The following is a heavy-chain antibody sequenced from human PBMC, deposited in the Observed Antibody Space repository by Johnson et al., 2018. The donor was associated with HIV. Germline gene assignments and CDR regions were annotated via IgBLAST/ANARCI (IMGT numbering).Heavy chain of an antibody. J-gene: IGHJ3*02. D-gene: IGHD3-16*01. CDR2: IWYDGSNK. Sequence: QVQLVESGGGLVEPGGSLRLSCAASGFTFRTYWMHWVRQAPGKGLEWVAVIWYDGSNKYYADSVKGRFTISRDNSKNTLYLQMNSLRAEDTALYYCARGGRAKDALDIWGQGTMVTVSS. CDR3: ARGGRAKDALDI. V-gene: IGHV3-33*08. CDR1: GFTFRTYW.